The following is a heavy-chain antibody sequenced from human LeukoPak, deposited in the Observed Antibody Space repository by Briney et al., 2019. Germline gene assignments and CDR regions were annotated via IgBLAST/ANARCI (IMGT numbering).Heavy chain of an antibody. Sequence: SETLSLTCTVSSGSIDDYHWNWIRQPDGKGLEWIGRVHTSGSTNYNPSLKSRVTMSLDTSRNQFSLRLRSLTAADTAVYYCATANYIYGSFVYWGQGTLVTVSS. V-gene: IGHV4-4*07. CDR3: ATANYIYGSFVY. D-gene: IGHD5-18*01. CDR2: VHTSGST. CDR1: SGSIDDYH. J-gene: IGHJ4*02.